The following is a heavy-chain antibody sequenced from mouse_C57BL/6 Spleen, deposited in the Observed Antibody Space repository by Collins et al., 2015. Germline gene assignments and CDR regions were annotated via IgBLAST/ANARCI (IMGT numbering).Heavy chain of an antibody. V-gene: IGHV1-9*01. CDR3: AKVNSLLRPWYFHV. CDR2: ILPGSGST. D-gene: IGHD1-2*01. CDR1: GYTFSSYW. Sequence: QVQLQQSGAELMKPGASVKISCKATGYTFSSYWIEWVKQRPGHGLEWIGEILPGSGSTNYNEKFKGKATFTADTSSNTAYMQLSSLTSEDSAVYYCAKVNSLLRPWYFHVWGAGTTVTVSS. J-gene: IGHJ1*01.